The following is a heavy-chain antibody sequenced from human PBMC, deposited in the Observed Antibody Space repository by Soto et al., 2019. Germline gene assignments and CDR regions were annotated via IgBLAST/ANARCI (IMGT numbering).Heavy chain of an antibody. V-gene: IGHV1-2*02. D-gene: IGHD3-3*01. CDR2: INPNSGGT. CDR1: GYTFTGYY. Sequence: ASVKVSCKASGYTFTGYYMHWVRQAPGQGLEWMGWINPNSGGTNYAQKFQGRVTMTRDTSISTAYMELSRLRSDDTAVYYCARAIEVLTYYDFWSGYDWHDYYYGLDGWGQGTTVTVSS. J-gene: IGHJ6*02. CDR3: ARAIEVLTYYDFWSGYDWHDYYYGLDG.